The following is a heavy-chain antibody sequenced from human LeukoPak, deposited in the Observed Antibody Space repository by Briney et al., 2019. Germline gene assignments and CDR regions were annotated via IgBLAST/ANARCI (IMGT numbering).Heavy chain of an antibody. D-gene: IGHD3-22*01. J-gene: IGHJ4*02. CDR2: ISGSGGST. CDR1: GFTFSSYA. V-gene: IGHV3-23*01. Sequence: GGSLRLSCAASGFTFSSYAMSWVRQAPGKGLEWVSAISGSGGSTYYADSVKGRLTISRDNSKNTLYLQMNSLRAEDTAVYYCAKEVVVVITTPTEAGFDYWGQGTLVTVSS. CDR3: AKEVVVVITTPTEAGFDY.